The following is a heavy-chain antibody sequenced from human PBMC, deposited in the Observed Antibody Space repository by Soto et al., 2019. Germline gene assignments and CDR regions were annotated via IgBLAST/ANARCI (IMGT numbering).Heavy chain of an antibody. Sequence: GSPRILCAAFGFTFSSHSISWVRQAPGEGLEWVSAISGSGGSTYYADSVKGRFTISRDNSKNTLYLQMNSLRAEDTAVYYCAKDYGSGTTRPYYFDYWGQGTLATVSS. J-gene: IGHJ4*02. CDR2: ISGSGGST. CDR1: GFTFSSHS. D-gene: IGHD3-10*01. V-gene: IGHV3-23*01. CDR3: AKDYGSGTTRPYYFDY.